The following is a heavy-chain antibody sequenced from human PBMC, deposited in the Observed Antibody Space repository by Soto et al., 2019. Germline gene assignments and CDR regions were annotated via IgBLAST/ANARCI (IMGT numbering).Heavy chain of an antibody. CDR3: AHTQGIVLVPAAIWY. D-gene: IGHD2-2*02. J-gene: IGHJ4*02. V-gene: IGHV3-23*01. Sequence: GWSLRLSCASSVFTFISYAMSWVRQAPGKGLEWVSGITASGGSTSYADSVKGRFTISRDNSKNTLYLQMNSLRAEDTAVYYCAHTQGIVLVPAAIWYWGQGTLVTVSS. CDR1: VFTFISYA. CDR2: ITASGGST.